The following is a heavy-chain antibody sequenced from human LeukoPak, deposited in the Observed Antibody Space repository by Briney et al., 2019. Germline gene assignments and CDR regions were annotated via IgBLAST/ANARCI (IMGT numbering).Heavy chain of an antibody. J-gene: IGHJ4*02. V-gene: IGHV4-59*01. CDR3: AAYDILTGYYLFDY. D-gene: IGHD3-9*01. CDR2: IYYSGST. CDR1: GGSISSYY. Sequence: PSETLSLTCTVSGGSISSYYWSWIRQPPGKGLEWIGYIYYSGSTNYNPSLKSRVTISVDTSKNQFSLKLSSVTAADTAVYYCAAYDILTGYYLFDYWGQGTLVTVSS.